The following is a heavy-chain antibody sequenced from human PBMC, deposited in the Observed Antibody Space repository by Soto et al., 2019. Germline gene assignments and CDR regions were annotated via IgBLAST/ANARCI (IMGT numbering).Heavy chain of an antibody. J-gene: IGHJ4*02. CDR2: ISSSGSTI. Sequence: GSLRLSCAASVFTFSSYEMNWVRQAPGKGLEWVSYISSSGSTIYYADSVKGRFTISRDNAKNSLYLQMNSLRAEDTAVYYCARWGATGYFDYWGQGTLVTVSS. D-gene: IGHD1-26*01. CDR1: VFTFSSYE. CDR3: ARWGATGYFDY. V-gene: IGHV3-48*03.